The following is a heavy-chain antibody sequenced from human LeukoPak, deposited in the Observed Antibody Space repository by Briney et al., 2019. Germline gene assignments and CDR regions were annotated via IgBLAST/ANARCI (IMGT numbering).Heavy chain of an antibody. D-gene: IGHD1-26*01. Sequence: GASVKVSCKASGYTFTKYGITWVRQAPGQGLEWMGWISTYNGNTNYAQKLQGRVTMTTDTSTSTAYMELRSLRSDDTAVYYCAREDSGSYNYWGQGTLVTVSS. V-gene: IGHV1-18*01. CDR3: AREDSGSYNY. J-gene: IGHJ4*02. CDR2: ISTYNGNT. CDR1: GYTFTKYG.